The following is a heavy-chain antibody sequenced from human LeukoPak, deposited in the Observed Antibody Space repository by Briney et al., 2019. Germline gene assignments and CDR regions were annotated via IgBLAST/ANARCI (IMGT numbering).Heavy chain of an antibody. V-gene: IGHV1-18*01. CDR1: GYTLSNYY. J-gene: IGHJ4*02. D-gene: IGHD2-15*01. Sequence: ASVNVSCKASGYTLSNYYITGLRQAPGQGLDWMGWITPYNGNTDYVQKVRGRVTMTADTSSSTAYMELRSLTSDDTAVYYCARLNSAANFLDHWGQGTLVTVSS. CDR2: ITPYNGNT. CDR3: ARLNSAANFLDH.